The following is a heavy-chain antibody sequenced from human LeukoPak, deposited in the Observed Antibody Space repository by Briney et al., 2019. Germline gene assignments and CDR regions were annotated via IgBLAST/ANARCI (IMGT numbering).Heavy chain of an antibody. V-gene: IGHV3-23*01. Sequence: GGSLRLSCAASGFTFSSSAMNWVRQVPEKGLEWVSGISGSSHFTYYADSVKGRSTISRDNSKNTLDLQMSSLRVEDTAVYYCAKAADWLAADYIDYWGQGTLVTVSS. CDR1: GFTFSSSA. D-gene: IGHD3-9*01. J-gene: IGHJ4*02. CDR2: ISGSSHFT. CDR3: AKAADWLAADYIDY.